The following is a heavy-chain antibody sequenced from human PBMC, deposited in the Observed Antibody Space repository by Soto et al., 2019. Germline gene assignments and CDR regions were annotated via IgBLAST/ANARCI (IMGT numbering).Heavy chain of an antibody. V-gene: IGHV4-59*01. CDR1: GGSISSYY. CDR2: IYYSGST. D-gene: IGHD5-12*01. CDR3: ARDLLLGGYEGWFDP. J-gene: IGHJ5*02. Sequence: ETLSLTCTVSGGSISSYYCSWIRQPPGKGLEWIGYIYYSGSTNYNPSLKSRVTISVDTSKNQFSLKLSSVTAADTAVYYCARDLLLGGYEGWFDPWGQGTLVTVYS.